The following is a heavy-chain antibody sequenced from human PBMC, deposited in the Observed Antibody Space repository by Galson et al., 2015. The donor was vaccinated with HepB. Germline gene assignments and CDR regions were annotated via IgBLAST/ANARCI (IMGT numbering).Heavy chain of an antibody. CDR1: GYTFTSYG. J-gene: IGHJ4*02. V-gene: IGHV1-18*01. CDR2: ISTYNGNT. D-gene: IGHD4-23*01. CDR3: ARNSRLYHFDY. Sequence: SVKVSCKASGYTFTSYGISWVRQAPGQGLEWMGWISTYNGNTHYAQKLQGRVTMTTDTSTSTAYMELRSLRSDDTAVYYCARNSRLYHFDYWGQGTLVTVSS.